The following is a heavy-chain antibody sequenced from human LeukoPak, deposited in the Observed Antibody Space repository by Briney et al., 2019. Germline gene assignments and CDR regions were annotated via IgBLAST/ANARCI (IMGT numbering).Heavy chain of an antibody. CDR2: IYYSGST. CDR3: ARSVPSYYDSSGSPFQH. J-gene: IGHJ1*01. D-gene: IGHD3-22*01. V-gene: IGHV4-39*07. Sequence: SETLSLTCTVSGGSISSSSYYWGWIRQPPGKGLEWIGSIYYSGSTYYNPSLKSRVTISVDTSKNQCSLKLSSVTAADTAVYYCARSVPSYYDSSGSPFQHWGQGTLVTVSS. CDR1: GGSISSSSYY.